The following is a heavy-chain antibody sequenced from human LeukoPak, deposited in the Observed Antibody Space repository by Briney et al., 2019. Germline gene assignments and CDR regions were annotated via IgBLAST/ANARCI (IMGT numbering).Heavy chain of an antibody. J-gene: IGHJ4*02. CDR2: IYYSGST. Sequence: ASETLSLTCTVSGGSISSYFWTWIRQPPGKGLEWIGYIYYSGSTNYNPSLKSRVTISVDTSKNQFSLKLSSVTAADTAVYYCARNLMVRGVIIENDYWGQGTLVTVSS. D-gene: IGHD3-10*01. CDR3: ARNLMVRGVIIENDY. V-gene: IGHV4-59*01. CDR1: GGSISSYF.